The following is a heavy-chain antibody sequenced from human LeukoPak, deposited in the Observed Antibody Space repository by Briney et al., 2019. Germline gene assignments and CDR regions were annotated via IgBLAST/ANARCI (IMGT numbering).Heavy chain of an antibody. CDR2: IHPGNSDI. CDR3: ARAPTGFPNWFDP. D-gene: IGHD2-8*02. CDR1: GYNFANYW. J-gene: IGHJ5*02. Sequence: GESLKISCKGSGYNFANYWIAWVRQMPGKGLEWMGIIHPGNSDIRYSPSLQGQVTISADKSISTAYLQWSSLKASDTAIYYRARAPTGFPNWFDPWGQGTLVTVSS. V-gene: IGHV5-51*01.